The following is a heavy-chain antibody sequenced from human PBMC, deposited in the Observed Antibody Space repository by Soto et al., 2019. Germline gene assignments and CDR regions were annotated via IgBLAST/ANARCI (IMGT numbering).Heavy chain of an antibody. J-gene: IGHJ4*02. D-gene: IGHD6-19*01. Sequence: PGESLKSSCNGSGYSFTSYWIGCVRQMPGKVLEWMGIIYPGDSDTRYSPSFQGQVTISADKSISTAYLQWRSLKASDTAMYYCARHRGLHDRQWPNYGGQINMVTVSS. CDR1: GYSFTSYW. CDR2: IYPGDSDT. V-gene: IGHV5-51*01. CDR3: ARHRGLHDRQWPNY.